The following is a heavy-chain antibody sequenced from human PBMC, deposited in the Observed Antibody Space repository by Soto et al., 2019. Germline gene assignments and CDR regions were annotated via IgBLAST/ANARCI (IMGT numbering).Heavy chain of an antibody. CDR2: IYYSGST. CDR3: ARQRATVTTWADY. Sequence: PSETLSLTCTVSGGSISSSSYYWGWIRQPPGKGLEWIGSIYYSGSTYYNPSLKSRVTISVDTSKNQFSLKLSSVTAADTAVYYCARQRATVTTWADYWGQGTLVTASS. J-gene: IGHJ4*02. V-gene: IGHV4-39*01. CDR1: GGSISSSSYY. D-gene: IGHD4-17*01.